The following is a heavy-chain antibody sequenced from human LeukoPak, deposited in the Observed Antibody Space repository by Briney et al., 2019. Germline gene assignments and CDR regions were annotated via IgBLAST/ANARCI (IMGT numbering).Heavy chain of an antibody. CDR2: ISWDGTNR. J-gene: IGHJ4*02. V-gene: IGHV3-43*01. Sequence: PGGSLRLSCAASGFTFDAYTIHWVRQAQGKGLEWVSLISWDGTNRFYADSVKGRFTISRDNDKNSLYLQMNSLRTEDTALYYCAKEGGTIYFDNWGQGTLVTVSS. CDR1: GFTFDAYT. CDR3: AKEGGTIYFDN. D-gene: IGHD3-3*01.